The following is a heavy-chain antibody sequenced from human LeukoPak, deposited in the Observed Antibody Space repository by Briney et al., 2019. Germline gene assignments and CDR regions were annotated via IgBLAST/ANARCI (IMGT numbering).Heavy chain of an antibody. V-gene: IGHV4-34*01. J-gene: IGHJ4*02. D-gene: IGHD1-26*01. Sequence: PSETLSLTCAVYGGSFSGYYWSWLRQPPGKGVEWIRKINHRGSTNYNPSLKSRVTISVDTSKNQFSLKLSSVTAADTAVYYCAAAASGSSADYWGQGTLVTVSS. CDR2: INHRGST. CDR3: AAAASGSSADY. CDR1: GGSFSGYY.